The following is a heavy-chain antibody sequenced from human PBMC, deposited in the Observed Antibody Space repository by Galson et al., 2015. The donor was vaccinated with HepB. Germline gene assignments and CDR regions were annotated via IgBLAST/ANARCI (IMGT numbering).Heavy chain of an antibody. CDR2: IYPADSET. Sequence: QSGAEVKKPGEALKISCKASGYSFRNYWIGWVRQMPGKGLECIGIIYPADSETRYSPSFQGQVTLSADKSTNYAYLQWSSLKASDTAMYYCARLGHEGYHYYGMDVWGQGTTVTVSS. V-gene: IGHV5-51*01. CDR3: ARLGHEGYHYYGMDV. J-gene: IGHJ6*02. D-gene: IGHD2-2*01. CDR1: GYSFRNYW.